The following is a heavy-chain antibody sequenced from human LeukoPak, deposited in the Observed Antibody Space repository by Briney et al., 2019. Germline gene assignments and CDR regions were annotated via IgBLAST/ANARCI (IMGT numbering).Heavy chain of an antibody. CDR1: GFTFSSYG. CDR2: IRYDGSNK. J-gene: IGHJ4*02. V-gene: IGHV3-30*02. D-gene: IGHD1-26*01. CDR3: ASSGSYYGLFDY. Sequence: PGGSLRLSCAASGFTFSSYGMHWVRQAPGKGPEWVAFIRYDGSNKYYADSVKDRFTISRDNSKNTLYLQMNSLRAEDTAVYYCASSGSYYGLFDYWGQGTLVTVSS.